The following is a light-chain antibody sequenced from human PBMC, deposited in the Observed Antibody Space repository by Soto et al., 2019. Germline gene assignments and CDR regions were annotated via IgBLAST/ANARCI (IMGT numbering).Light chain of an antibody. CDR1: SSDVGGYNY. CDR3: GTWDTILSAGV. Sequence: QSALTQPRSVSGSPGQSVTISCTGTSSDVGGYNYVSWYQQHPGKAPKLMIYDVNKRPSGIPDRFSGSRSGTSATLGITGLQTGDEADYYCGTWDTILSAGVFGGGTKLTVL. V-gene: IGLV2-11*01. CDR2: DVN. J-gene: IGLJ3*02.